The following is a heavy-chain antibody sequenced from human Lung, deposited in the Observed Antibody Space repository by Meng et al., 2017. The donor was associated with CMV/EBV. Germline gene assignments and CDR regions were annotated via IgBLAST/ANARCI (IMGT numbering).Heavy chain of an antibody. J-gene: IGHJ4*02. CDR3: ARDHDYDFWSGYVDY. Sequence: GESLKISCAASGFTFSSYAMHWVRQAPGKGLEYVSAISSNGGSTYYADSVKGRFTISSNNSKNTLYLQMGSLRAEDMAVYYCARDHDYDFWSGYVDYWGQGTLVTVSS. V-gene: IGHV3-64*02. CDR2: ISSNGGST. D-gene: IGHD3-3*01. CDR1: GFTFSSYA.